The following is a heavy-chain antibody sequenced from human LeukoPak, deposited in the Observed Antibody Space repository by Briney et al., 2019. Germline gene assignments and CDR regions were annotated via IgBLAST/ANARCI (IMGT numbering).Heavy chain of an antibody. Sequence: WASVKVSCKASGYTFTGYYMHWVRQAPGQGLEWMGWINPNSGGTNYAQKFQGRVTMTRDTSISTAYMELSRLRSDDTAVYYCATDSGSYTRDYYYYYMDVWGKGTTVTVSS. V-gene: IGHV1-2*02. CDR1: GYTFTGYY. CDR2: INPNSGGT. D-gene: IGHD1-26*01. CDR3: ATDSGSYTRDYYYYYMDV. J-gene: IGHJ6*03.